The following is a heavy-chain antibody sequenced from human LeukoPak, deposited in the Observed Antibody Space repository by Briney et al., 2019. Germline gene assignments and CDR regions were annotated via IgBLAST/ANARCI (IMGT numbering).Heavy chain of an antibody. J-gene: IGHJ6*03. CDR2: INTNTGNP. CDR1: GYTFTGYY. D-gene: IGHD1-26*01. V-gene: IGHV7-4-1*02. CDR3: ARMWRSPGPPYYYYMDV. Sequence: ASVKVSCKASGYTFTGYYMHWVRQAPGQGLEWMGWINTNTGNPTYAQGFTGRFVFSLDTSVGTAYLQISSLKAEDTAVYYCARMWRSPGPPYYYYMDVWGKGTTVTVSS.